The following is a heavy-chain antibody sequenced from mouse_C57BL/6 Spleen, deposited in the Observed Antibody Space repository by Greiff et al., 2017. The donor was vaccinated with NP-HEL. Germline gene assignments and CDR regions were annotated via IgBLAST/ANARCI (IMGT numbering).Heavy chain of an antibody. Sequence: DVQLQESGGGLVKPGGSLKLSCAASGFTFSSYAMSWVRQTPEKRLEWVATISDGGSYTYYPDNVKGRFTISRDNAKNNLYLQMSHLKSEDTAMYYCARDDLWLRRGFAYWGQGTLVTVSA. J-gene: IGHJ3*01. V-gene: IGHV5-4*01. CDR1: GFTFSSYA. D-gene: IGHD2-2*01. CDR3: ARDDLWLRRGFAY. CDR2: ISDGGSYT.